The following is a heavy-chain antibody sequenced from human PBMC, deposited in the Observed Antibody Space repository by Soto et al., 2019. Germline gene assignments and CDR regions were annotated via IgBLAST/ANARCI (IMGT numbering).Heavy chain of an antibody. CDR1: GFTFSRYA. CDR2: ISGSGNGT. J-gene: IGHJ4*02. Sequence: GSLRLSCAASGFTFSRYAMSWVRQGPGKGLEWVSAISGSGNGTYFADSVKGRFTISRDNSKNTLYLQMNSLRAEDTAIYYCAKLMGSSGYAGSDYWGQGTLVTVSS. V-gene: IGHV3-23*01. CDR3: AKLMGSSGYAGSDY. D-gene: IGHD3-22*01.